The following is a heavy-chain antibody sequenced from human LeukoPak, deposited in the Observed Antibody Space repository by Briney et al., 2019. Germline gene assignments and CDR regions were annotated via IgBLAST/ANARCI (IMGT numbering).Heavy chain of an antibody. CDR1: GYTFTSYG. Sequence: ASVKVSCKASGYTFTSYGISGGRRAPGQGLEWMGWISAYSGSTNYARKLQGRLTMTTDTSTSTAYMELRSLRSDDTAVYYCTRSGPEVLACDYWGQGTLVTVSS. J-gene: IGHJ4*02. CDR3: TRSGPEVLACDY. CDR2: ISAYSGST. V-gene: IGHV1-18*01. D-gene: IGHD1-26*01.